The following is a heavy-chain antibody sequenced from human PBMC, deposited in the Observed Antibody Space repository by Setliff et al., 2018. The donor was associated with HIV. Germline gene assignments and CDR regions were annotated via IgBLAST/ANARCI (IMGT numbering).Heavy chain of an antibody. CDR2: IHYGGFF. CDR3: ARPALGIGSAGGDPSYYYYMDV. D-gene: IGHD2-21*01. J-gene: IGHJ6*03. Sequence: SETLSLTCTVSGGSFRSSRYYWGWIRQPPGKGLEWIGNIHYGGFFWYSPSLKSRVTISVDTSKNQFSLKLSSVPAADTAVYYCARPALGIGSAGGDPSYYYYMDVWGNGTTVTVSS. CDR1: GGSFRSSRYY. V-gene: IGHV4-39*01.